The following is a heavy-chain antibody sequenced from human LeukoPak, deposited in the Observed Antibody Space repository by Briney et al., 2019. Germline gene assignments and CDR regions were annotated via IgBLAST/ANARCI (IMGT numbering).Heavy chain of an antibody. V-gene: IGHV1-69*10. CDR1: GGTFSSYA. J-gene: IGHJ6*02. CDR3: ARVRSYYYYYYGMDV. Sequence: SVKVSCKASGGTFSSYAISWVRQAPGQGLEWMGRIIPILGIANYAQKFQGRVTITADKSTSTAYMELSSLRSEDTAVYYCARVRSYYYYYYGMDVWGRGTTVTVSS. CDR2: IIPILGIA.